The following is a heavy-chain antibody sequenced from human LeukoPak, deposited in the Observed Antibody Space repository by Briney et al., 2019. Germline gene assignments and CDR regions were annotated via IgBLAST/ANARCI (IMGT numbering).Heavy chain of an antibody. CDR2: ISYDGSNK. J-gene: IGHJ4*02. Sequence: GGSLRLSCAASGFTFSNYGMHWVRQAPGKGLEWVAVISYDGSNKYYADSVKGRFTISRDNSKNTMSLEMNSLRVEDTAVYYCAKDYVSGDGYWDFDYWGQGTLVTVSS. CDR1: GFTFSNYG. D-gene: IGHD5-24*01. V-gene: IGHV3-30*18. CDR3: AKDYVSGDGYWDFDY.